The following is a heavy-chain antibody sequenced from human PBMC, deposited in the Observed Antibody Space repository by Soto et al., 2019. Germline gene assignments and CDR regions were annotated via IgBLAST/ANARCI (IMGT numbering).Heavy chain of an antibody. D-gene: IGHD3-3*01. J-gene: IGHJ4*02. CDR3: ARDRSPPYYGSNFDY. Sequence: ASVRVSCKASGYSLTSYGISWVRQAPGQGLEWMGWISAYNGNTNYAQKLQGRVTMTTDTSTSTAYMELRSLRSDDTAVYYCARDRSPPYYGSNFDYWGQGTLVTVSS. V-gene: IGHV1-18*01. CDR1: GYSLTSYG. CDR2: ISAYNGNT.